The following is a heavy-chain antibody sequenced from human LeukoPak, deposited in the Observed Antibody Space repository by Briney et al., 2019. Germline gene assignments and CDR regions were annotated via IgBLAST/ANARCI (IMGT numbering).Heavy chain of an antibody. D-gene: IGHD3-9*01. Sequence: GESLKISCKGSGYSFTSYWIGWVRQMPGKGLERMGIIYPGDSDTRYSPSFQGQVTISADKSISTAYLQWSSLKASDTAMYYCARRYYDILTGYYIDYWGQGTLVTVSS. J-gene: IGHJ4*02. CDR3: ARRYYDILTGYYIDY. V-gene: IGHV5-51*01. CDR1: GYSFTSYW. CDR2: IYPGDSDT.